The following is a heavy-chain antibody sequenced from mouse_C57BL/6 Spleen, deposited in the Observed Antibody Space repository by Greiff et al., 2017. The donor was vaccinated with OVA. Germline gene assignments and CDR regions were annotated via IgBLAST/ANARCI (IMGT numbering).Heavy chain of an antibody. Sequence: QVQLQQSGPELVKPGASVKISCKASGYAFSSSWMNWVKQRPGKGLEWIGRIYPGDGDTNYNGKFKGKATLTADKSSSTAYMQLSSLTSEDSAVYFCERQRGSRYAMDYWGQGTSVTVSS. V-gene: IGHV1-82*01. CDR2: IYPGDGDT. CDR3: ERQRGSRYAMDY. CDR1: GYAFSSSW. J-gene: IGHJ4*01.